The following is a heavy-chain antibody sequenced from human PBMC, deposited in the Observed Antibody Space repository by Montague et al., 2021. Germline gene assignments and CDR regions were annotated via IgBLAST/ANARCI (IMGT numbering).Heavy chain of an antibody. D-gene: IGHD1-26*01. J-gene: IGHJ4*02. CDR1: GFPFSTSW. CDR2: IRDDGGAT. V-gene: IGHV3-7*05. Sequence: SLSFSASGFPFSTSWMSWVRQAPGKGLEWVAHIRDDGGATYHVDSVKGRFTISRDNAKNSLYLQMSSLRAEGTAVYYCARYTYYYCDYWGQGTLVTVSS. CDR3: ARYTYYYCDY.